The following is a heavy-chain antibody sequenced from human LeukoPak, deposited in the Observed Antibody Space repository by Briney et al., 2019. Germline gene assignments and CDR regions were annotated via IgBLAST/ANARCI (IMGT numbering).Heavy chain of an antibody. Sequence: SVKVSCKASGYTFTSYDINWVRQAPGQGLEWMGGIIPIFGTANYAQKFQGRVTITADESTSTAYMELSSLRSEDTAVYYCASPDGRYYYDSSGYSTWGQGTLVTVSS. V-gene: IGHV1-69*13. D-gene: IGHD3-22*01. CDR3: ASPDGRYYYDSSGYST. J-gene: IGHJ5*02. CDR1: GYTFTSYD. CDR2: IIPIFGTA.